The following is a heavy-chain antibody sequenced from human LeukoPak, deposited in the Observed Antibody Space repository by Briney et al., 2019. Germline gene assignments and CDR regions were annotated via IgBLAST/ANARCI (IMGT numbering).Heavy chain of an antibody. Sequence: GESLKISCKGSGYSFTSYWIGWVCQMPGKGLEWMGIIYPGDSDTRYSPSFQGQVTISADKSISTAYLQWSSLKASDTAMYYCARQRYFDWLSPIYYYGMDVWGKGTTVTVSS. CDR1: GYSFTSYW. CDR3: ARQRYFDWLSPIYYYGMDV. J-gene: IGHJ6*04. D-gene: IGHD3-9*01. CDR2: IYPGDSDT. V-gene: IGHV5-51*01.